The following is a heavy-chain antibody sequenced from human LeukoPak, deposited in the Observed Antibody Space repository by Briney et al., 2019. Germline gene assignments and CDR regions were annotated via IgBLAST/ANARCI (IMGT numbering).Heavy chain of an antibody. CDR3: AKVSFWSGYRYYYYYGMDV. V-gene: IGHV3-23*01. CDR2: ISGIGGST. Sequence: QPGGSLRLSCAASGFTFSSYAMSWVRHAPGKGLEWVSAISGIGGSTYYADSVKGRFTISRDNSKNTLYLQMNSLRAEDTAVYYCAKVSFWSGYRYYYYYGMDVWGQGTTVTVSS. J-gene: IGHJ6*02. CDR1: GFTFSSYA. D-gene: IGHD3-3*01.